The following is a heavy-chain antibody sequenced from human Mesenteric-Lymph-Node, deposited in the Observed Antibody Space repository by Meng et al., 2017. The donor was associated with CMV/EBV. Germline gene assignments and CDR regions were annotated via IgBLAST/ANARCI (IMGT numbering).Heavy chain of an antibody. J-gene: IGHJ2*01. Sequence: GGPLRLSCAASGFTFSSYEMNWVRQAPGKGLEWVSYISSSGSTIYYADSVKGRFTISRDNAKNSLYLQMNSLRAEDTAVYYCARRPSYFDLWGRGTLVTVSS. CDR3: ARRPSYFDL. CDR1: GFTFSSYE. CDR2: ISSSGSTI. V-gene: IGHV3-48*03.